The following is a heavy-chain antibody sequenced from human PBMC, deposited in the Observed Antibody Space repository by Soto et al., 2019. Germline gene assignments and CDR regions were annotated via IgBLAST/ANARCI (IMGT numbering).Heavy chain of an antibody. J-gene: IGHJ4*02. CDR1: GGSISSGGYS. CDR2: IYHSGST. CDR3: ARVSDGYNSPYFDY. D-gene: IGHD5-12*01. V-gene: IGHV4-30-2*01. Sequence: QLQLQESGSGLVKPSQTLSLTCAVSGGSISSGGYSWSWIRQPPGKGLEWIGYIYHSGSTYYNPSLKSRVTRSVDRSKNQFSLKLSSVTAADTAVYYCARVSDGYNSPYFDYWGQGTLVTVSS.